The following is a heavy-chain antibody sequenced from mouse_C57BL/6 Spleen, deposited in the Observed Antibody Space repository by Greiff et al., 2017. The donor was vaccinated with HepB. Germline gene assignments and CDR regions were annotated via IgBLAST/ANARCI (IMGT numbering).Heavy chain of an antibody. CDR3: ARRELAMDY. J-gene: IGHJ4*01. V-gene: IGHV1-64*01. Sequence: QVHVKQSGAELVKPGASVKLSCKASGYTFTSYWMHWVKQRPGQGLEWIGMIHPNSGSTNYNEKFKSKATLTVDKSSSTAYMQLSSLTSEDSAVYNCARRELAMDYWGQGTSVTVSS. CDR2: IHPNSGST. D-gene: IGHD4-1*01. CDR1: GYTFTSYW.